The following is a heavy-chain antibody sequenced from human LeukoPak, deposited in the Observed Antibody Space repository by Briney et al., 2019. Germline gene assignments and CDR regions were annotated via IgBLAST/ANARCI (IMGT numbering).Heavy chain of an antibody. CDR1: GFTFSSYE. J-gene: IGHJ4*02. CDR2: ISSSGSTK. Sequence: GGSLRLSCAASGFTFSSYEMNWVRQAPGKGLEWVSYISSSGSTKYYADSVKGRFTISRDNAKNSLDLHMNSLRAEDTAVYYCARLGDSSSWFYDDWGQGTLVTVSS. V-gene: IGHV3-48*03. CDR3: ARLGDSSSWFYDD. D-gene: IGHD6-13*01.